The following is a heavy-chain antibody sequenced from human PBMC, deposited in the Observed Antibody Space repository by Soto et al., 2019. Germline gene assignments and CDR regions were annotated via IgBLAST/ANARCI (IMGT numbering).Heavy chain of an antibody. CDR3: ASGSYCSGGSCRPFYYFYMDV. J-gene: IGHJ6*03. V-gene: IGHV4-4*02. Sequence: QVQLQESGPGLVKPSGTLSLTCAVSSGSIRSSNWWSWVRQPPGKGLEWIGEIHHSGSTNYNPSLKSRVTILVDKSKNQFSLNLSSVTAADTAVYYCASGSYCSGGSCRPFYYFYMDVWGKGTTVTVSS. D-gene: IGHD2-15*01. CDR2: IHHSGST. CDR1: SGSIRSSNW.